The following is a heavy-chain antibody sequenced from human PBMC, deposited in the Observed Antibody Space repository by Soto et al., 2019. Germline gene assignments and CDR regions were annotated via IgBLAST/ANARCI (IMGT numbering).Heavy chain of an antibody. Sequence: GGSLRLSCAASGLTFSNYGFHWVRQAPGKGLEWVAVISSDGSDKDYVDSVKGRFTISRDNIRNTLYLEMNSLRAEDTAVYYCAKDAYYGSSGYYYYFDYWGQGSLVTVSS. V-gene: IGHV3-30*18. J-gene: IGHJ4*02. CDR2: ISSDGSDK. CDR3: AKDAYYGSSGYYYYFDY. CDR1: GLTFSNYG. D-gene: IGHD3-22*01.